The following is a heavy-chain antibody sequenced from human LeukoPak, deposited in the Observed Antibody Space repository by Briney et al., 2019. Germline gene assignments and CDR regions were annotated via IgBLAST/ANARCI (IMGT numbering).Heavy chain of an antibody. J-gene: IGHJ4*02. CDR2: ISNSGSTK. CDR3: AAVIDY. CDR1: GFTSSSYE. Sequence: PGGSLRLSCAASGFTSSSYEMNWIRQAPGKGLEWISYISNSGSTKHYADSVKGRFTISRDNAKNSVYLQMNSLRVEDTAFYYCAAVIDYWGQGTLVTVSS. V-gene: IGHV3-48*03.